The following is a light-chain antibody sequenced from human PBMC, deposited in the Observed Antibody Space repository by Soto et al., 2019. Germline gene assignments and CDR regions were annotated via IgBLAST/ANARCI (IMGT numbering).Light chain of an antibody. Sequence: EIVLTQSPGTLSVSPGDRVTLSCRASQSVDINLAWYQQRAGQAPRLLVYGASTKATDMPGRFSGSGSGTEFTLTISSLESEDVAVYYCQQCHKWPRITFGPGTRLEIK. V-gene: IGKV3-15*01. J-gene: IGKJ5*01. CDR1: QSVDIN. CDR2: GAS. CDR3: QQCHKWPRIT.